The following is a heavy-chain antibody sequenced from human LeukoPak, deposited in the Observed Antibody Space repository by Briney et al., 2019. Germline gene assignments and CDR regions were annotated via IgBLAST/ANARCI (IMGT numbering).Heavy chain of an antibody. CDR3: ATQGASAQFDP. Sequence: KSGGSLRLSYAASGFTFSRDSMNWVRQAPGKGLEWVSSISASSKYLKYADSVKGRFTISRDDANNLLFLQMNSLRADDTAVYYCATQGASAQFDPWGQGTLVTVSS. V-gene: IGHV3-21*01. J-gene: IGHJ5*02. CDR2: ISASSKYL. CDR1: GFTFSRDS. D-gene: IGHD3-16*01.